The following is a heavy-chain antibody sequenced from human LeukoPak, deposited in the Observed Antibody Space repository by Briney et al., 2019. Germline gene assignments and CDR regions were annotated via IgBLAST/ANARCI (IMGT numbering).Heavy chain of an antibody. CDR1: GFIFSSYW. CDR2: IKYDGSEK. J-gene: IGHJ5*02. Sequence: PRGSLRLSCTASGFIFSSYWMSWVRQAPGKGLEWVANIKYDGSEKYYVDSVKGRFTISRDNAKSSLFLQMNSLRAEDTAVYYCAREPPRERWFDTWGQGSLVTVYS. V-gene: IGHV3-7*03. CDR3: AREPPRERWFDT. D-gene: IGHD1-1*01.